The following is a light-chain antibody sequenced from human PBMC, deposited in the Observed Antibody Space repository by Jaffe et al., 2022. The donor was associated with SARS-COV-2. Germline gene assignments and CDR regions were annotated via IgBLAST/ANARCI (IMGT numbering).Light chain of an antibody. CDR2: DVS. V-gene: IGLV2-14*03. J-gene: IGLJ3*02. CDR3: SSYTNSSTLV. Sequence: QSALTQPASVSGSPGQSITISCNGSNSDVGGYNYVSWYQQPPGKTPKLIIYDVSYRPSGVSNRFSGSKSGNTASLTISGLQAEDEADYYCSSYTNSSTLVFGGGTKLTVL. CDR1: NSDVGGYNY.